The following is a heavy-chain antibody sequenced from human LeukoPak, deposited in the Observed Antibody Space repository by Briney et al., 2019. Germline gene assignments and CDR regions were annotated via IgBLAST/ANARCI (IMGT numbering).Heavy chain of an antibody. CDR3: ATVAVGATNQLGSDY. CDR1: GYTFTDYY. Sequence: GASVKVSCKASGYTFTDYYMHWVRQAPGRGLEWMGWINANNGGTNYAQKFQGWVTMTRDTSISTAYMELSRLRSDDTAVYYCATVAVGATNQLGSDYWGQGTLVTVSS. V-gene: IGHV1-2*04. D-gene: IGHD1-26*01. J-gene: IGHJ4*02. CDR2: INANNGGT.